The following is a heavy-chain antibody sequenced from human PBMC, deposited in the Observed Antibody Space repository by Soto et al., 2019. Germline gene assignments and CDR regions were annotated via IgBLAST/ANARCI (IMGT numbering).Heavy chain of an antibody. CDR2: ISAYNGNT. J-gene: IGHJ6*02. D-gene: IGHD2-8*01. V-gene: IGHV1-18*04. CDR1: GYTFTSYG. CDR3: ARAGYCTNGVCYPHHYYGMDV. Sequence: ASVKVSCKASGYTFTSYGISWVRQAPGQGLEWMGWISAYNGNTNYAQKLQGRVTMTTDTSTSTAYMELRSLRSDDTAVYYCARAGYCTNGVCYPHHYYGMDVWGQGTTVTVSS.